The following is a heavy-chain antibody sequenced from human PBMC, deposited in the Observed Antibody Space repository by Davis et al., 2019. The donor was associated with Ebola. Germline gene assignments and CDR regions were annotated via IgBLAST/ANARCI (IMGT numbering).Heavy chain of an antibody. D-gene: IGHD5-12*01. Sequence: HSQTLSLTCSISGDSVSSGGWNWIRQSPSRGLEWLGRTYYKSKWYNDYAVSVKSRITINPDTSKNQFSLQLNSVTPEDTAVYYCASGWLRSKFDYWGQGTLVTVSS. V-gene: IGHV6-1*01. CDR3: ASGWLRSKFDY. J-gene: IGHJ4*02. CDR2: TYYKSKWYN. CDR1: GDSVSSGG.